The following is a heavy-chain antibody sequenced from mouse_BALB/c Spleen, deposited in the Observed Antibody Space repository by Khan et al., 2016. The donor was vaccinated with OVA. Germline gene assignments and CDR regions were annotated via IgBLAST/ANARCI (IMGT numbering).Heavy chain of an antibody. V-gene: IGHV1-5*01. CDR2: IYPGNSDT. D-gene: IGHD2-1*01. J-gene: IGHJ2*01. CDR1: GYTFTNYW. Sequence: EVQLQESGTVLARPGASVKMSCKGSGYTFTNYWMHWVKQRPGQGLEWIGVIYPGNSDTNYNQKFKGKAKLTAGTSTSTAYMELNSLTNEDSAVYYCTRNGFGNYESWDYWGQGTTLTVSS. CDR3: TRNGFGNYESWDY.